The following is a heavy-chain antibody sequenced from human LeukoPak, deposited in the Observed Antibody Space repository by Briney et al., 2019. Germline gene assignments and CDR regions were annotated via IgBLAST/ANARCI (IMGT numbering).Heavy chain of an antibody. Sequence: GGSLRLSCAASGFTFSSNAMSWVRQAPGKGREWGLTISGDYGSTYYADSVKGRFTISRDNFKNTVFLRINSLRAEDTAVYYCAKVVLLLTASDAFDFWGQGTKVTVSS. J-gene: IGHJ3*01. CDR3: AKVVLLLTASDAFDF. CDR1: GFTFSSNA. V-gene: IGHV3-23*01. CDR2: ISGDYGST. D-gene: IGHD2-21*02.